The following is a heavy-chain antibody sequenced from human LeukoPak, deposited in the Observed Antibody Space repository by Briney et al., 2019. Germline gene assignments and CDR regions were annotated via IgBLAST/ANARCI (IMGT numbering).Heavy chain of an antibody. CDR3: ARGKVTRDWYFDL. J-gene: IGHJ2*01. Sequence: LETLSLTCTVYGGSFSDFHWSWTRLPPGKGLEWIGEINHSGNTNYNPSLKSRVTISIDTSKNQFSLKLSSLTAADTAVYYCARGKVTRDWYFDLWGRGTLVTVSS. CDR1: GGSFSDFH. CDR2: INHSGNT. V-gene: IGHV4-34*01. D-gene: IGHD4-17*01.